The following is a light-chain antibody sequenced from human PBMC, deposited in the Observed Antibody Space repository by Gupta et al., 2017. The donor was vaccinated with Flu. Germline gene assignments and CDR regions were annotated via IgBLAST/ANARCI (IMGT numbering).Light chain of an antibody. Sequence: SAPTQPASVSGSLGQSVTISCTGTSNDIGAFKYVSWYQQNPGKAPKLIIFEINNRTSGISARFSGSKSVNTSSLTISGPPLEAEGDFYSASGTCDSTRVFGTGTRLTVL. J-gene: IGLJ1*01. CDR2: EIN. CDR1: SNDIGAFKY. V-gene: IGLV2-14*01. CDR3: ASGTCDSTRV.